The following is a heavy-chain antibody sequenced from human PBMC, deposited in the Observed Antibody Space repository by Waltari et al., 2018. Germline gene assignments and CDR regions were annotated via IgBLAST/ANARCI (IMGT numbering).Heavy chain of an antibody. CDR1: GYSISSGFY. CDR2: IYHDGKT. J-gene: IGHJ4*02. CDR3: ARVGPYAGSGYYYGPWEY. V-gene: IGHV4-38-2*01. Sequence: QVQLHESGPGLVKPSETLSLTCDVSGYSISSGFYWGWIQQPPGKGLEWIGSIYHDGKTHFSPSLQSRVTISVDTSKNQFSLKLKSVTAADTAVYYCARVGPYAGSGYYYGPWEYWGQGTLVAVSS. D-gene: IGHD3-22*01.